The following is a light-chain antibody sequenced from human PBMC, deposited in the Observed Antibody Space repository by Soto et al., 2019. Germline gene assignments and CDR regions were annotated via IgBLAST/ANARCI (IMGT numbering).Light chain of an antibody. J-gene: IGLJ1*01. CDR2: DVS. Sequence: QSALTQPASVSGSPGQSITISCTGTSSDVGGYNYVSWYQHHPGKAPKLMIFDVSNRPSGVSNRFSGSKSGNTASLTISGLQPGDEADYYCSSYTTSNTRQIVFGTGPKVTVL. V-gene: IGLV2-14*03. CDR3: SSYTTSNTRQIV. CDR1: SSDVGGYNY.